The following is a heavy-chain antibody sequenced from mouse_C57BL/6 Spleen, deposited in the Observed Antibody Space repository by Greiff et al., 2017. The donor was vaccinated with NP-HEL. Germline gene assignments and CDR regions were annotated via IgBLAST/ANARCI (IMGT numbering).Heavy chain of an antibody. V-gene: IGHV5-4*01. CDR3: ARDYGNYEYWYFDV. J-gene: IGHJ1*03. CDR1: GFTFSSYA. D-gene: IGHD2-1*01. Sequence: EVKLVESGGGLVKPGGSLKLSCAASGFTFSSYAMSWVRQTPEKRLEWVATISAGGSYTYYPDNVKGRFTISRDNAKNNLYLQMSHLKSEDTAMYYCARDYGNYEYWYFDVWGTGTTVTVSS. CDR2: ISAGGSYT.